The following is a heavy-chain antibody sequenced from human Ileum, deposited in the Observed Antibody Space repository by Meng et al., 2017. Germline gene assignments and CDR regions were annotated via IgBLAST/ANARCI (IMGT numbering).Heavy chain of an antibody. J-gene: IGHJ4*02. V-gene: IGHV4-61*01. Sequence: VQLQASGPGLVRPSETLSLSCPGSGASVTTSHYQWGWIRQPPGKGLEWIGYASTNYNPSLKSRLTISLDTSKNQVSLKLTSVTAADTAVYYCARDHWGSLDYWGQGILVTVSS. CDR3: ARDHWGSLDY. CDR2: AST. CDR1: GASVTTSHYQ. D-gene: IGHD7-27*01.